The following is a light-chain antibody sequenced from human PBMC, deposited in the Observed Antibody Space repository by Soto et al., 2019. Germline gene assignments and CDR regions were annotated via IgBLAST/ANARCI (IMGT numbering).Light chain of an antibody. Sequence: QSALTQPASVSGSPGQSITISCTGTSSDVGSDNLVSWYQQHPGKAPKLMIYEGSKRPSGVSNRFSGSKSGNTASLTISGLQAEDEADYYCCSYAGSSTVVFGGGTQLNVL. V-gene: IGLV2-23*01. J-gene: IGLJ2*01. CDR3: CSYAGSSTVV. CDR2: EGS. CDR1: SSDVGSDNL.